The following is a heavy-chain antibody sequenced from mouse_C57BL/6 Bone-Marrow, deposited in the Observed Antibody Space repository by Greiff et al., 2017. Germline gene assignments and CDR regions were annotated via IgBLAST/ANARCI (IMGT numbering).Heavy chain of an antibody. Sequence: QVTLKVSGPGLLQPSQTLSLSCSFSGFSLNTFDMSVGWTRQPSGKGLEWLAHIWWDYDKYYNPALKSRLTISKDTTQNRVFLKIANVDTADTATDYCARSYYGGSSWFAYGGQGTLVTVSA. D-gene: IGHD1-1*01. V-gene: IGHV8-8*01. CDR2: IWWDYDK. J-gene: IGHJ3*01. CDR1: GFSLNTFDMS. CDR3: ARSYYGGSSWFAY.